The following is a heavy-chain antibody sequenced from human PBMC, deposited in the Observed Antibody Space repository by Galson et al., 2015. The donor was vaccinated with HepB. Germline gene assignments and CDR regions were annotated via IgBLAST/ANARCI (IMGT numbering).Heavy chain of an antibody. D-gene: IGHD2-2*01. J-gene: IGHJ1*01. CDR2: ISWDGGTT. CDR3: VKDAGGIYCTSTSCQGVVKYFQH. CDR1: GFSLDDYT. Sequence: SLRLSYAASGFSLDDYTMHWVRQAPGKGLEWVSLISWDGGTTYYADSVKGRFTISRDSSKNSLYLQMNSLRTEDTAFYYCVKDAGGIYCTSTSCQGVVKYFQHWGQGTLVTVSS. V-gene: IGHV3-43*01.